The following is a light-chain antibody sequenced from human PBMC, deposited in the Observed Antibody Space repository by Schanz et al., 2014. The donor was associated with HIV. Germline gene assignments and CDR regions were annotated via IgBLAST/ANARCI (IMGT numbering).Light chain of an antibody. CDR1: SSDVGGYNY. CDR3: CSFAGTIWV. Sequence: QSALTQPRSVSGSPGQSVAISCTGTSSDVGGYNYVSWYQQHPGKAPKLMIYDGTKRPSGVPDRFSGSKSGNTASLTISGLQAEDEDDYYCCSFAGTIWVFGGGTKLTVL. V-gene: IGLV2-11*01. J-gene: IGLJ3*02. CDR2: DGT.